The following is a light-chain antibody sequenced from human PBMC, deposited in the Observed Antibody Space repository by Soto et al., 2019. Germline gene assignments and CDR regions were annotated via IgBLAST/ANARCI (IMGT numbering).Light chain of an antibody. CDR1: QTISNY. CDR3: QQNYSSPPT. Sequence: DIQMTQSPSSLSASVEDRVIITCRASQTISNYLDWYQQKPGKAPKLLIYAASSLESGVPSRFSGSRSGPEFTLTISSLQPEDFATYYCQQNYSSPPTFGQGTKVDIK. CDR2: AAS. V-gene: IGKV1-39*01. J-gene: IGKJ1*01.